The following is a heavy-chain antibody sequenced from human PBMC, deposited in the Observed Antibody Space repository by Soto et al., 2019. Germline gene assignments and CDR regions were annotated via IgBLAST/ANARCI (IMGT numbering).Heavy chain of an antibody. CDR3: ARGRAYYYDSSGSQAFDI. V-gene: IGHV4-61*03. D-gene: IGHD3-22*01. CDR1: GGSIRSGTYY. Sequence: PSETLSLTCTVSGGSIRSGTYYWTWIRHHPGKGLEWIGYIYHSGSTYYNPSLNSRVTISFDTSKNHFSLKLYSVTAADTAVYYFARGRAYYYDSSGSQAFDIWGQGTMVTVSS. CDR2: IYHSGST. J-gene: IGHJ3*02.